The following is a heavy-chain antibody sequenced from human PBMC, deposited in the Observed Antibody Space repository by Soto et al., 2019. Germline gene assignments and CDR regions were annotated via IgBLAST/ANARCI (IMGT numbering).Heavy chain of an antibody. V-gene: IGHV4-31*03. D-gene: IGHD2-8*01. J-gene: IGHJ4*02. CDR3: VRDNALTADLFDY. CDR2: IYYSGST. Sequence: PSETLSLTCTVSGGSISSGGYYWSWIRQHPGKGLEWIGYIYYSGSTYYNPSLKSRVTISVDTSKNQFSLYLQMNSLRAEDTAVYYCVRDNALTADLFDYWGQGTQVTVSS. CDR1: GGSISSGGYY.